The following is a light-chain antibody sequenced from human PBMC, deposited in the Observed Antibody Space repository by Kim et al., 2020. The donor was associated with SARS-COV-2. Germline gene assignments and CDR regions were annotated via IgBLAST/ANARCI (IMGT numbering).Light chain of an antibody. CDR1: SSDVGAYNY. CDR2: DVN. J-gene: IGLJ1*01. CDR3: CSYAGSSYV. V-gene: IGLV2-11*01. Sequence: PGQSVTISCTGTSSDVGAYNYVSWYQQHPGKAPKLMIYDVNKRPSGVPDRFSGSKSGNTASLTISGLQAEDEADYYCCSYAGSSYVFGTGTKVTVL.